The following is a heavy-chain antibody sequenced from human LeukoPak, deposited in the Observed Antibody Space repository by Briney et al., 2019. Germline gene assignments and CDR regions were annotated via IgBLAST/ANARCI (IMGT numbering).Heavy chain of an antibody. Sequence: GASVKVSCKASGGTFSSYAISWVRQAPGQGLEWMGIINPSGGSTSYAQKFQGRVTMTRDTSTSTVYMELSSLRSEDTAVYYCARGYCSGGSCHIFDYWGQGTLVTVSS. D-gene: IGHD2-15*01. CDR3: ARGYCSGGSCHIFDY. CDR1: GGTFSSYA. V-gene: IGHV1-46*01. CDR2: INPSGGST. J-gene: IGHJ4*02.